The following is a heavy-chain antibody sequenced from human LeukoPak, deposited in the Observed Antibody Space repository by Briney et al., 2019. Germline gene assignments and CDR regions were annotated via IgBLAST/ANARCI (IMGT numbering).Heavy chain of an antibody. CDR3: ARAGATDWFDP. D-gene: IGHD1-26*01. J-gene: IGHJ5*02. CDR1: GGSISNYY. V-gene: IGHV4-34*01. Sequence: PSETLSLICTVSGGSISNYYWSWIRQPPGKGLEWIGEINHSGSTNYNPSLKSRVTISVDTSKNQFSLKLSSVTAADTAVYYCARAGATDWFDPWGQGTLVTVSS. CDR2: INHSGST.